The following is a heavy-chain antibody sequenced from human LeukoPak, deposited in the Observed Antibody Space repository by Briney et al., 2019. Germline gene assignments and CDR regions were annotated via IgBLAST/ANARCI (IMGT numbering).Heavy chain of an antibody. Sequence: SEPLSLTCSVYGESFSGYYWGWIRQPPGKGLEWIGEINHSGSTNYNPSLKSRVTISVDTSKNQFSLKLSAVTAADTAVYYCARGFRGMVRGGLNWFDPWGQGTLVTVSS. CDR2: INHSGST. CDR1: GESFSGYY. V-gene: IGHV4-34*01. CDR3: ARGFRGMVRGGLNWFDP. D-gene: IGHD3-10*01. J-gene: IGHJ5*02.